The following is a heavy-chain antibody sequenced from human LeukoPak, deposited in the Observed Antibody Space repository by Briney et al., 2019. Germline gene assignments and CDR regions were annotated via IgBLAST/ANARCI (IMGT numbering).Heavy chain of an antibody. Sequence: PGGSLRLSCAGFGFDFTKYWMTWVRQAPGKGPEWVANIKQDGHEKYYVASVEGRFTISRDNDRYALYLQMNSLGPDDTAVYYCARGYGENYSPNHPFDVWGQGTKVIVSS. CDR1: GFDFTKYW. J-gene: IGHJ3*01. D-gene: IGHD4/OR15-4a*01. CDR3: ARGYGENYSPNHPFDV. V-gene: IGHV3-7*01. CDR2: IKQDGHEK.